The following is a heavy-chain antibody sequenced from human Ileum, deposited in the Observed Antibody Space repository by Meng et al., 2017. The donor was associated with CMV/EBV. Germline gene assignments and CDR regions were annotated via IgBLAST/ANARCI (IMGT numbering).Heavy chain of an antibody. CDR3: ATELGIERDS. CDR2: ISNDGRNK. D-gene: IGHD7-27*01. CDR1: GFTFSSCA. V-gene: IGHV3-30*14. J-gene: IGHJ4*02. Sequence: QGQRVESGGGGVQPGRSLRLSCVSSGFTFSSCAMHWVRQAPGKGLEWVAGISNDGRNKYFADSVKGRFTVSRDNSKNTLYLQMKNLRAEDTAIYYCATELGIERDSWGQGTLVTVSS.